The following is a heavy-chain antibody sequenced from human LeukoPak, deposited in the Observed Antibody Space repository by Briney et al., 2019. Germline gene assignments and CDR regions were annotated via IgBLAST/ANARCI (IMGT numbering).Heavy chain of an antibody. Sequence: PGGSLRLSCAASGFTFSSYGMHWVRQAPGKGLEWVAVISYDGSNKYYADSVKGRFTISRDNAKNSLYLQMNSLRAEDTALYYCAKDIGSLTYYYDSSGYSGPLDIWGQGTMVTVSS. CDR3: AKDIGSLTYYYDSSGYSGPLDI. CDR2: ISYDGSNK. D-gene: IGHD3-22*01. CDR1: GFTFSSYG. J-gene: IGHJ3*02. V-gene: IGHV3-30*18.